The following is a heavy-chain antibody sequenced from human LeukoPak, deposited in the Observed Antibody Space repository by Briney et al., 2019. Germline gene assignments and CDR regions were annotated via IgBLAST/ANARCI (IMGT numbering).Heavy chain of an antibody. D-gene: IGHD6-6*01. V-gene: IGHV1-3*01. CDR1: GGTFSSYA. CDR3: AGIIAARLGGAFDI. J-gene: IGHJ3*02. Sequence: ASVKVSCKASGGTFSSYAISWVRQAPGQRLEWMGWINAGNGDTKYSQKFQGKVTITRDTSASTDYMEVSSLRSEDTAVYYCAGIIAARLGGAFDIWGQGTMVTVSS. CDR2: INAGNGDT.